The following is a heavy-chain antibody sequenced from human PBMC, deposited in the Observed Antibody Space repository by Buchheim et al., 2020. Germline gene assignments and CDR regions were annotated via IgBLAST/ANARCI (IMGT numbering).Heavy chain of an antibody. CDR2: ISSSGSTI. Sequence: EVQLVESGGGLVQPGGSLRLSCAASGFTFSSYEMNWVRQAPGKGLEWVSYISSSGSTIYYADSVKGRFTISRDNAENSLFPQMNSLRAEDTAVYYCARTGRDGGSIYYYLGSWGQGTL. CDR1: GFTFSSYE. V-gene: IGHV3-48*03. D-gene: IGHD2-15*01. CDR3: ARTGRDGGSIYYYLGS. J-gene: IGHJ4*02.